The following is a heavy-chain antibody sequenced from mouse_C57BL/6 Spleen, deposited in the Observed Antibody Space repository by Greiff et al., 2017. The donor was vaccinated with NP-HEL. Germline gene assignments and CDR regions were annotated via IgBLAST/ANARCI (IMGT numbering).Heavy chain of an antibody. D-gene: IGHD1-1*01. CDR3: ARRGGSGYDYAMDY. CDR1: GYTFTDYN. CDR2: INPNNGGT. J-gene: IGHJ4*01. Sequence: EVQLQQSGPELVKPGASVKISCKASGYTFTDYNMDWVKQSHGKSLEWIGEINPNNGGTIYNQKFKGKATLTVDKSSSTAYMELRSLTSEDTAVYYCARRGGSGYDYAMDYWGQGTSVTVSS. V-gene: IGHV1-18*01.